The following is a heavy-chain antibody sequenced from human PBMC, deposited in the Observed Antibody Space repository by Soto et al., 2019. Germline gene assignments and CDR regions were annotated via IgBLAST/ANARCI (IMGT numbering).Heavy chain of an antibody. D-gene: IGHD3-16*02. Sequence: ASVKVSCKASGYTFTSHDIHWLRQASGRGLEWMGSINPYSGNTAFAPKFQDRIAMTRDTSITTAYMELNSLSSGDTAVYFCSSLSSMDVWGQGTTVTVSS. CDR2: INPYSGNT. CDR1: GYTFTSHD. V-gene: IGHV1-8*01. CDR3: SSLSSMDV. J-gene: IGHJ6*02.